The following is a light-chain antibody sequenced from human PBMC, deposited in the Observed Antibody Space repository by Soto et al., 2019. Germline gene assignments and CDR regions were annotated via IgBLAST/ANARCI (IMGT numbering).Light chain of an antibody. V-gene: IGKV1-5*01. J-gene: IGKJ1*01. CDR3: QQYNSYSWT. Sequence: DIQMTQSPSTLSASVGDRVTITCRASQSISSWLAWYQQKPGKAPKLLIYAASTLQSGVPSKFSGSGSGTEFTLTISGLQPDDFAIYYCQQYNSYSWTFGQGTKVDNK. CDR2: AAS. CDR1: QSISSW.